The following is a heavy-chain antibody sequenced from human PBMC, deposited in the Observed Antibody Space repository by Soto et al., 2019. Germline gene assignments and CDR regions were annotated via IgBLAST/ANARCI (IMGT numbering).Heavy chain of an antibody. Sequence: QVQLVQSGAELKKPGSSVRVSCKISGDSFSSYAISWVRQAPGEGLEWVGGIIPIFETANYAQKFQGRVTIPAVESTRTAYMEVTRLRPEDTAIFYCGASDSRSWPHDYWGQGTLITV. CDR2: IIPIFETA. J-gene: IGHJ4*02. CDR1: GDSFSSYA. D-gene: IGHD6-13*01. V-gene: IGHV1-69*01. CDR3: GASDSRSWPHDY.